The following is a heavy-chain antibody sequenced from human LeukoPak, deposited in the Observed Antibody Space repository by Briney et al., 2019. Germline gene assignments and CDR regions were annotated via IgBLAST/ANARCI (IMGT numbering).Heavy chain of an antibody. D-gene: IGHD3-10*01. CDR1: GGSVSSSSYY. CDR2: VYYDGSS. Sequence: SKTLSLTCTVSGGSVSSSSYYWGWIRQPPGKGLEWIGSVYYDGSSYYKSSLKSRVTIFIDTSESQFSLKLSSVTAADTAVYYCARNRLYGSGSGDFNCWGQGTLVTVSS. J-gene: IGHJ4*02. V-gene: IGHV4-39*07. CDR3: ARNRLYGSGSGDFNC.